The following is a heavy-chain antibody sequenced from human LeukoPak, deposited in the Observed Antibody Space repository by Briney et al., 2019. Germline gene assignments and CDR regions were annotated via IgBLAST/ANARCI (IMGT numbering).Heavy chain of an antibody. V-gene: IGHV1-46*01. CDR2: INPSGCST. CDR1: GYTFTSYY. CDR3: STSPGRYYYNSSGYYQLDY. Sequence: ASVKVSCKASGYTFTSYYMHWVRQAPGQGLEWMGIINPSGCSTSYAPKFQGRVTITRDTSTSTVYMELSSLRPEDTGVYLLSTSPGRYYYNSSGYYQLDYWGQGTLVTVSS. D-gene: IGHD3-22*01. J-gene: IGHJ4*02.